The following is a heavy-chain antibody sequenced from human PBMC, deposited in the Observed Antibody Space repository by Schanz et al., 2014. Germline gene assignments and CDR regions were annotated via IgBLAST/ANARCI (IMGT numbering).Heavy chain of an antibody. CDR3: VRDSFFAFDY. J-gene: IGHJ4*02. CDR2: ISGSSRTI. V-gene: IGHV3-11*04. CDR1: GFPFSDYF. Sequence: QVQLVDSGGGLVKPGGSLRLSCTASGFPFSDYFMAWIRQPPGRGLEWVSYISGSSRTIYYADSMKGRFTMSRDNAKNSVFLQMNSLRAEDTAVYYCVRDSFFAFDYWGQGTLVTVSS. D-gene: IGHD3-3*01.